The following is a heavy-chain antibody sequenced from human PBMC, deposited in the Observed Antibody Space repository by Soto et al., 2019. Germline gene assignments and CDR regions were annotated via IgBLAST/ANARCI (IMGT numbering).Heavy chain of an antibody. Sequence: PGGSLRLSCAASGFTFSSYEMTWVRQAPGKGLEWVSYISSGGSTIYYADSVKGRFTISRDNAKSSLYLQMNSLRAEDTAAYYCAREGFSSYGMDVWGQGTTVTVSS. CDR1: GFTFSSYE. D-gene: IGHD6-19*01. V-gene: IGHV3-48*03. CDR3: AREGFSSYGMDV. CDR2: ISSGGSTI. J-gene: IGHJ6*02.